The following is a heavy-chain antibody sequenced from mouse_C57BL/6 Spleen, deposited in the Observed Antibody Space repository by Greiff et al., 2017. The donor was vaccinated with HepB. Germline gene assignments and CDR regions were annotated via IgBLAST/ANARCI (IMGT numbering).Heavy chain of an antibody. Sequence: VQLQQSGAELARPGASVKLSCKASGYTFTSYGISWVKQRTGQGLEWIGEIYPRSGNTYYNEKFKGKATLTADKSSSTAYMELRSLTSEDSAVYFCARRYDNYYAMDYWGQVTSVTGSS. J-gene: IGHJ4*01. V-gene: IGHV1-81*01. CDR3: ARRYDNYYAMDY. CDR2: IYPRSGNT. CDR1: GYTFTSYG. D-gene: IGHD2-14*01.